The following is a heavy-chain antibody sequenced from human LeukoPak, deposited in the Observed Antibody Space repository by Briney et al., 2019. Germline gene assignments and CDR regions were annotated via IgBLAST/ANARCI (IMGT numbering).Heavy chain of an antibody. D-gene: IGHD5-18*01. CDR2: ISYDGSNK. CDR3: ARGTAPTLNPNWFDP. CDR1: GFTFSSYG. J-gene: IGHJ5*02. Sequence: GGSLRLSCAASGFTFSSYGLHWVRQAPGKGLEWVAVISYDGSNKYYADSVKGRFTISRDNSKNTLYLQMNSLRLEDTAVYYCARGTAPTLNPNWFDPWGQGTLVTVSS. V-gene: IGHV3-30*03.